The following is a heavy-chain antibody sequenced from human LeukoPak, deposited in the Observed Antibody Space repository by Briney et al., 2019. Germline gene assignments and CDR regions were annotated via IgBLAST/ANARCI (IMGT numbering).Heavy chain of an antibody. V-gene: IGHV1-24*01. CDR2: FDPEDGET. CDR1: GCTLTELS. D-gene: IGHD1-26*01. Sequence: GASVKVSCKVSGCTLTELSMHWVRQAPGKGLEWMGGFDPEDGETIYAQKFQGRVTMTEDTSTDTAYMELSSLRSEDTAVYYCATTRPYSGSYYFDYWGQGTLVTVSS. CDR3: ATTRPYSGSYYFDY. J-gene: IGHJ4*02.